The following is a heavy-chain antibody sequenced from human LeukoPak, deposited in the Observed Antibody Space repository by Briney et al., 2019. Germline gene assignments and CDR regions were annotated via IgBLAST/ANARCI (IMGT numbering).Heavy chain of an antibody. CDR2: ISSSSSTI. CDR1: GFTFSSYS. Sequence: GGSLRLSCAASGFTFSSYSMNWVRQAPGKGLEWVSYISSSSSTIYYADSVKGRFTISRDNAKNSLYLQMNSLRAEDTAVYYCATGRTLNYYDSSGSFDYWGQGTLVTVSS. CDR3: ATGRTLNYYDSSGSFDY. J-gene: IGHJ4*02. V-gene: IGHV3-48*04. D-gene: IGHD3-22*01.